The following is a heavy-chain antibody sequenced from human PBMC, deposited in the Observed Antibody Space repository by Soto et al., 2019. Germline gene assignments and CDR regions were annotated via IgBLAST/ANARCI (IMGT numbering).Heavy chain of an antibody. CDR3: ARQCSSTSCYEEKRIDY. V-gene: IGHV4-39*01. Sequence: PSETLSLTCTVSGGSISSSSYYWGWIRQPPGKGLEWIGSIYYSGSTYYNPSLKSRVTVSVDTSKNQFSLKLSSVTAADTAVYYCARQCSSTSCYEEKRIDYWGQGTLVTVSS. CDR1: GGSISSSSYY. J-gene: IGHJ4*02. CDR2: IYYSGST. D-gene: IGHD2-2*01.